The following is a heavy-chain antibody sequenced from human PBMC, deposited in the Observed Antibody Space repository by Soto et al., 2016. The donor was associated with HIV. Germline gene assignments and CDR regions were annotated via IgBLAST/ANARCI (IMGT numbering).Heavy chain of an antibody. Sequence: QVQLQESGPGLVKPSGTLSLTCSVSGDSISGSNWWHWVRQSPHKGLEWIGEVTPSGTTNYNPSLKSRVTISGDKYKNQFSLSLNSVTAADTAQYYCARVVVRGXFHFDY. V-gene: IGHV4-4*02. CDR3: ARVVVRGXFHFDY. CDR1: GDSISGSNW. D-gene: IGHD3-10*01. J-gene: IGHJ4*01. CDR2: VTPSGTT.